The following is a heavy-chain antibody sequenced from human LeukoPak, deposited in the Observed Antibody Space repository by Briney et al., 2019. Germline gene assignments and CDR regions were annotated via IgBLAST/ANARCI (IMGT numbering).Heavy chain of an antibody. CDR2: ISSSSSYI. Sequence: PGGSLRLSCAASGFTFSSYSMNWVRQAPGKGLEWVSSISSSSSYIYYADSVKGRFTISRDNAKNSLYLQMNSLRAEDTAVYYCARPPHSCSSTSCYSQFWGQGALVTVSP. V-gene: IGHV3-21*01. CDR3: ARPPHSCSSTSCYSQF. D-gene: IGHD2-2*02. CDR1: GFTFSSYS. J-gene: IGHJ4*02.